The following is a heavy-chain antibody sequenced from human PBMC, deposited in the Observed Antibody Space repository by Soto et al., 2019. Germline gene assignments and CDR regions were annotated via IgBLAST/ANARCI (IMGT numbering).Heavy chain of an antibody. CDR3: ARSAWAAAPLDY. D-gene: IGHD2-15*01. Sequence: QVQLQESGPGLVKPSETLSLTCTVSGASITNYYWSWLRQPAGQGLEWIGRLYTSGSTNYNPSLKSRVTMSVDTSKNQFSLELNSVTAADTAVYYCARSAWAAAPLDYWGQGTLVTVSS. J-gene: IGHJ4*02. CDR1: GASITNYY. CDR2: LYTSGST. V-gene: IGHV4-4*07.